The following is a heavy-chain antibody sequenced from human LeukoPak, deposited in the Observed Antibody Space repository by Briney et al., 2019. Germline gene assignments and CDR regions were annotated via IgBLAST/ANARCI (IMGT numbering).Heavy chain of an antibody. J-gene: IGHJ4*02. V-gene: IGHV3-23*01. CDR2: ISGSGGST. Sequence: PGGSLRLSCATSGFIFCTYALSWVRQAPGKGLEWASSISGSGGSTYHADSVKGRFTISRDSSKNTLYLQMNSLRAEDTAIYYCARVIRAAPGKGYFDYWGQGTLVTVSS. CDR1: GFIFCTYA. D-gene: IGHD6-13*01. CDR3: ARVIRAAPGKGYFDY.